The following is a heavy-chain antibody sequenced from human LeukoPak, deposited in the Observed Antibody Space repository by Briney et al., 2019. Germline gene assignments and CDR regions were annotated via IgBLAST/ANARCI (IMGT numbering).Heavy chain of an antibody. J-gene: IGHJ4*02. CDR1: GYTFTSYG. V-gene: IGHV1-2*02. CDR2: INPNTGDT. Sequence: GASVKVSCKASGYTFTSYGISWVRQPPGQGLEWMGWINPNTGDTNYAQKFQGRVTMTRDTSISTAYMELTRLRSDDTAVYYCARGYYDSSAYYSADYWGQGTLVTVSS. CDR3: ARGYYDSSAYYSADY. D-gene: IGHD3-22*01.